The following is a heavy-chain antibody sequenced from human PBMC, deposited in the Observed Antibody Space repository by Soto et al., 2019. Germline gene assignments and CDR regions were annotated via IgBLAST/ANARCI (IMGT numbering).Heavy chain of an antibody. V-gene: IGHV1-69*01. CDR2: IIPIFGTA. CDR3: ARDGSGYRSRASPMDV. D-gene: IGHD3-22*01. Sequence: QVQLVQSGAEVKKPGSSVKVSCKASGDTFSSYAISWVRQAPGQGLEWMGGIIPIFGTANYAQKFQGRVTITADESTSTAYMAWSSLRSEDTAVYYCARDGSGYRSRASPMDVWGQGTTVTVSS. J-gene: IGHJ6*02. CDR1: GDTFSSYA.